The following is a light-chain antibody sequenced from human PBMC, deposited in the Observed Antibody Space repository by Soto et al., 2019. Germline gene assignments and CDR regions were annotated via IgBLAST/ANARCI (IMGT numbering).Light chain of an antibody. J-gene: IGKJ1*01. V-gene: IGKV1-6*01. CDR1: QGISNY. CDR2: AAS. Sequence: IQMTQSPSSLSASVGDRVTITCRASQGISNYLAWYQQKPGKVPKLLIYAASTLQSGVPSRFSGSGFGTDFTLTISSLQPEDFATYYCLLDYAYFWAFGQGTKVEVK. CDR3: LLDYAYFWA.